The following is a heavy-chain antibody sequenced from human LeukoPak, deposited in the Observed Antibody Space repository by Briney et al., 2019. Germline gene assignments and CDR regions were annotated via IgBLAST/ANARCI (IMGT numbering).Heavy chain of an antibody. J-gene: IGHJ4*02. Sequence: ASVKVSCKASGYTFTSFPLHWVRQAPGQSLEWMGWINAGNGNTKYSQKFQGRVTIIRDTSATTAYMELSSLRSEDTAVYYCARGDGGETTNGGYYFNYWGQGTLVTVSS. CDR3: ARGDGGETTNGGYYFNY. CDR1: GYTFTSFP. CDR2: INAGNGNT. V-gene: IGHV1-3*01. D-gene: IGHD2-8*01.